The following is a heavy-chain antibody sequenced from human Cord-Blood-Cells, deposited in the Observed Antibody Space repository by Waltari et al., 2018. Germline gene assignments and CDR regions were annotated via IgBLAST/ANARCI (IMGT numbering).Heavy chain of an antibody. Sequence: QVQLVQSGAEVKKPGASVKVSCKASGYTFTSYGISWVRQAPGQGLEWMGWISAYNGNTNYAQKLQGRVTMTTDTSTSTAYMELRSLRSDDTAMYYCARDCSSTSCYLNTYYYYGMDVWGQGTTVTVSS. CDR3: ARDCSSTSCYLNTYYYYGMDV. CDR2: ISAYNGNT. D-gene: IGHD2-2*01. V-gene: IGHV1-18*01. CDR1: GYTFTSYG. J-gene: IGHJ6*02.